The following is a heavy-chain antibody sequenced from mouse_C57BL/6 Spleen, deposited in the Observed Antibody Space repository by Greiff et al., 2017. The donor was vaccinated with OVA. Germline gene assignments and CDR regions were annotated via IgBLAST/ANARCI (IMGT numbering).Heavy chain of an antibody. J-gene: IGHJ2*01. Sequence: QVQLQQPGAELVRPGSSVKLSCKASGYTFTSYWMHWVKQRPIQGLEWIGNIDPSDSETNYNQKFKDKATLTVDKSSSTAYMQLSSLTSEDSAVYYCAREANFNFDYWGQGTTLTVSS. CDR1: GYTFTSYW. CDR3: AREANFNFDY. V-gene: IGHV1-52*01. D-gene: IGHD3-2*02. CDR2: IDPSDSET.